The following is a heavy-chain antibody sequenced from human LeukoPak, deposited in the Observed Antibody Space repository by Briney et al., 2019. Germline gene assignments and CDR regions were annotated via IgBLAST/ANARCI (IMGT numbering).Heavy chain of an antibody. CDR2: IYSGGST. CDR3: ARGIVGALDAFDM. D-gene: IGHD1-26*01. J-gene: IGHJ3*02. Sequence: GGSLRLSCAASGFTVRSNYMSWVRQAPGKGLEWVSVIYSGGSTYYADSVKGRFTISRDNSKNTLYLQMNSLRAEDTAVYYCARGIVGALDAFDMCGQGTMVTVSS. V-gene: IGHV3-66*01. CDR1: GFTVRSNY.